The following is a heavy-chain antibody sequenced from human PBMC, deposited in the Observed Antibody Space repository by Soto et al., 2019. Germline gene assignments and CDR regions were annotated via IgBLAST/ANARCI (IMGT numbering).Heavy chain of an antibody. J-gene: IGHJ4*02. CDR2: IKSKTDGGTT. Sequence: GGSLRLSCAASGFTFSNAWMNWVRQAPGKGLEWVGRIKSKTDGGTTDYAAPVKGRFTISRDDSKNTLYLQMNSLKTEDTAVYYCTTITIFGVVITTIDYWGQGTLVTVSS. CDR3: TTITIFGVVITTIDY. CDR1: GFTFSNAW. D-gene: IGHD3-3*01. V-gene: IGHV3-15*07.